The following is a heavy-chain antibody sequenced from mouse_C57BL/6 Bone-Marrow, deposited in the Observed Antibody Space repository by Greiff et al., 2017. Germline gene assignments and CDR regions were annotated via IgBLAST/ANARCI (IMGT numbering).Heavy chain of an antibody. J-gene: IGHJ4*01. D-gene: IGHD2-4*01. CDR3: AKATFYYDYGGCAMDY. V-gene: IGHV2-5*01. Sequence: QVHVKQSGPGLVQPSQSLSITCTVSGFSLTSYGVHWVRQSPGKGLEWLGVIWRGGSTDYNAAFMSRLSITKDNSKSQVFFKMNSLQADDTAIYYCAKATFYYDYGGCAMDYWGQGTSVAVSS. CDR2: IWRGGST. CDR1: GFSLTSYG.